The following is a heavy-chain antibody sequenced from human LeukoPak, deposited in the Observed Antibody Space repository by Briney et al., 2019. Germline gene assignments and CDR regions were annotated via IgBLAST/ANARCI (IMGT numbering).Heavy chain of an antibody. CDR3: ARAVYGDDYYYYYMDV. V-gene: IGHV3-23*01. CDR2: ISGSGGST. Sequence: QSGGSLRLSCAASGFTFSSYGMSWVRQAPGKGLEWVSAISGSGGSTYYADSVKGRFTISRDNSKNTLYLQMNSLRAEDTAVYYCARAVYGDDYYYYYMDVWGKGITVTISS. J-gene: IGHJ6*03. CDR1: GFTFSSYG. D-gene: IGHD4-17*01.